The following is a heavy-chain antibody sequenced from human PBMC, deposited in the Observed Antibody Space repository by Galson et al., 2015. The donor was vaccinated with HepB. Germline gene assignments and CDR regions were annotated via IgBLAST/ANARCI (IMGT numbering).Heavy chain of an antibody. J-gene: IGHJ4*02. D-gene: IGHD3-16*01. Sequence: SVKVSCKASGYTFSRHTLDWLRQAPGQGPEWVGRVNTYNGQTDFAFNFQGRVTMTTKTSTNTAYMELRTLRFDDTAIYYCARRRFDEAGFDYWGQGTLVTVSS. CDR3: ARRRFDEAGFDY. CDR2: VNTYNGQT. CDR1: GYTFSRHT. V-gene: IGHV1-18*01.